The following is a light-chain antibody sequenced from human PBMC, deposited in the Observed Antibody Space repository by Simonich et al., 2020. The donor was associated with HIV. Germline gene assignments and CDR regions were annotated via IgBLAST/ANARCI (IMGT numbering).Light chain of an antibody. J-gene: IGKJ1*01. CDR1: QSVIYSSNNKNY. CDR2: WAS. CDR3: QQYYRTPPT. V-gene: IGKV4-1*01. Sequence: DIVMTQSPDSLAVSLGERATINCKSSQSVIYSSNNKNYLAWYQQKLGQPPKLLIYWASTRESGVPDRFSCSGSGTDFTLTISSLQAEDVAVYYCQQYYRTPPTFGQGTKVEIK.